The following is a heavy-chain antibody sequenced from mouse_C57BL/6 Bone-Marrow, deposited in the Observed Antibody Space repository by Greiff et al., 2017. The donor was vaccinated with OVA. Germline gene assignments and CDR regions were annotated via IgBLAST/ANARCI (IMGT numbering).Heavy chain of an antibody. CDR3: AIRREGAWCAY. V-gene: IGHV1-64*01. D-gene: IGHD3-3*01. CDR2: IHPNSGST. J-gene: IGHJ3*01. Sequence: VQLQQPGAELVKPGASVKLSCKASGYTFTSYWMHWVKQRPGQGLEWIGMIHPNSGSTNYNEKFKSKATLTVYTSSSTAYMQLSSLTSEDSAVYYCAIRREGAWCAYWGQGTLVTVAA. CDR1: GYTFTSYW.